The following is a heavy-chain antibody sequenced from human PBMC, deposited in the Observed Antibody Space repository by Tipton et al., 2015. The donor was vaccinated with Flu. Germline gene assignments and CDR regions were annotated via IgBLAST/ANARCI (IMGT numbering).Heavy chain of an antibody. J-gene: IGHJ6*02. D-gene: IGHD3-3*01. V-gene: IGHV6-1*01. CDR2: TYYRSKWYN. Sequence: GLVKPSQTLSLTCAISGDSVSSNSAAWNWIRQSPSRGLEWLGRTYYRSKWYNDYAVSVKSRITINPDTSKNQFSLQLNSVTPEDTAVYYCARDRWDFWSGYLIPFYYYGMDVWGQGTTVTVSS. CDR3: ARDRWDFWSGYLIPFYYYGMDV. CDR1: GDSVSSNSAA.